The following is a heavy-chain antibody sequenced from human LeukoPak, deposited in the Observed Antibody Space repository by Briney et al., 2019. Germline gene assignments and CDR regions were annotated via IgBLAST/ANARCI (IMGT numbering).Heavy chain of an antibody. D-gene: IGHD4-17*01. Sequence: GGSLRFSCAASGFTFSTYGMHWVRQAPGKGLEWVAVIWYDGSEKYYADSVKGRFTISRDNSKNTLYLQMNSLRAEDTAVYYCAKDKAYGDYAPAAFDIWGQGTMVTVSS. CDR3: AKDKAYGDYAPAAFDI. CDR1: GFTFSTYG. CDR2: IWYDGSEK. V-gene: IGHV3-33*06. J-gene: IGHJ3*02.